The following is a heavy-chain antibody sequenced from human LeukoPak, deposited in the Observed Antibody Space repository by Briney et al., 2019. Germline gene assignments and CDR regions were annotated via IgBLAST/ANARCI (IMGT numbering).Heavy chain of an antibody. D-gene: IGHD2-15*01. V-gene: IGHV7-4-1*02. Sequence: ALVKVSCKSSGYTFTSYAMNWVRQAPGQGLEWMGWISTNTGNPTYAQGFTGRFVFSLDTSVSTAYLQISSLKAEDTAVYYCARKSVAATPRDIVYQYSYMDVWAKGPRSPSP. CDR2: ISTNTGNP. J-gene: IGHJ6*03. CDR1: GYTFTSYA. CDR3: ARKSVAATPRDIVYQYSYMDV.